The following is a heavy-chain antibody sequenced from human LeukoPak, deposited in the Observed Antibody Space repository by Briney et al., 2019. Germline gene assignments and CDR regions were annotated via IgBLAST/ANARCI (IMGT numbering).Heavy chain of an antibody. J-gene: IGHJ3*02. Sequence: GGSLRLSCAASVFTVSSNYTTWVRHTPGRGREGVSDIYSGGSTYYPDSVKGRFTISRDNSKNKLYIQMNSLRAEDTGVYYCAREEVTTGAFDIWGQGAMVTVSS. CDR1: VFTVSSNY. CDR2: IYSGGST. CDR3: AREEVTTGAFDI. D-gene: IGHD2-21*02. V-gene: IGHV3-66*01.